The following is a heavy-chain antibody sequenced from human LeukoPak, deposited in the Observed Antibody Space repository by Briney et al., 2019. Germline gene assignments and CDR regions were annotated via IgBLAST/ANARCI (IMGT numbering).Heavy chain of an antibody. CDR3: ARVLYSSSWYQSGY. CDR2: ISSSSTYT. Sequence: PGGSLRLSCTVSGHPFSSFTLNWVRQSPGKGLEWVSSISSSSTYTYYADSVKGRFTISRDNAKNSLYLQMNSLRAEDTAVYYCARVLYSSSWYQSGYWGQGTLVTVSS. J-gene: IGHJ4*02. V-gene: IGHV3-21*04. CDR1: GHPFSSFT. D-gene: IGHD6-13*01.